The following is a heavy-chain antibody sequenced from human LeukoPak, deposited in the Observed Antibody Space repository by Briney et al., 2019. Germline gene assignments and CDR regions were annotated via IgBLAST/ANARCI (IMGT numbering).Heavy chain of an antibody. CDR3: ARDNSGWYRDY. CDR1: GFTFSSYW. D-gene: IGHD6-19*01. V-gene: IGHV3-7*01. CDR2: IKQDGSEK. Sequence: GGSLRLSCAASGFTFSSYWMSWVRQAPGKGLEWVANIKQDGSEKYYVDSVKGRFTISRDNAKNPLYLQMNSLRAEDTAVYYCARDNSGWYRDYWGQGILVTVSS. J-gene: IGHJ4*02.